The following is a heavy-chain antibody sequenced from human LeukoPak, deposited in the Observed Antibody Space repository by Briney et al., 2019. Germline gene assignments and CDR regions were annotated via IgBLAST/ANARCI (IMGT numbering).Heavy chain of an antibody. Sequence: SVKVSCKASGGTFSSYAISWVRQAPGQGLEWMGGIIPIFGTAHYAQKFQGRVTITADESTSTAYMELSSLRSEDTAVYYCARVAQMPRLFDYWGQGTLVTVSS. CDR2: IIPIFGTA. CDR1: GGTFSSYA. CDR3: ARVAQMPRLFDY. D-gene: IGHD2-2*01. V-gene: IGHV1-69*13. J-gene: IGHJ4*02.